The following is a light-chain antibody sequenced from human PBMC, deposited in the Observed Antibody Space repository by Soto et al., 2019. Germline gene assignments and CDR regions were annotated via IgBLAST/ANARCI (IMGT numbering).Light chain of an antibody. CDR1: SSDVGAYKY. Sequence: QSVLTQPASVSGSPGQSITISCTGTSSDVGAYKYVSWYQQYPGKAPKLMIYDVSYRPSGVSNRFSGSKSGNTASLTISGLQAEDEADYYCSSYTSSSPPDVFGGGTKLTVL. CDR3: SSYTSSSPPDV. CDR2: DVS. J-gene: IGLJ3*02. V-gene: IGLV2-14*01.